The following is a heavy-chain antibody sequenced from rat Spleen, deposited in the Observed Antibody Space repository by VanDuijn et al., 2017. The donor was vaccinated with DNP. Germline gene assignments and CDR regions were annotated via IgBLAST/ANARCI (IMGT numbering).Heavy chain of an antibody. J-gene: IGHJ2*01. Sequence: EVQLVETGGGLVQPGRSLKLSCVASGFTFSRYWMYWIRQAPGKGLEWVASISNDGLSSHYPDSVKGRFTSSRENAENTVYLQMNGRRSEDTATYYCARSADNVEFDYWGQGVMVTVAS. CDR1: GFTFSRYW. CDR3: ARSADNVEFDY. CDR2: ISNDGLSS. V-gene: IGHV5-58*01.